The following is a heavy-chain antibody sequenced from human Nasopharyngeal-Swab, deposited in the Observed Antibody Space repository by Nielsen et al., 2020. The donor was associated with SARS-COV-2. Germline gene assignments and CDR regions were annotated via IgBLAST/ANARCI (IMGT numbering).Heavy chain of an antibody. D-gene: IGHD6-6*01. J-gene: IGHJ4*02. CDR3: ARSGYSNSDIDY. CDR2: IIPIFGPA. CDR1: GGTFSSYA. V-gene: IGHV1-69*13. Sequence: SVKVSCKASGGTFSSYAISWVRQAPGQGLEWMGGIIPIFGPADYAQKFQDRVTITADESTSTAYMELSSLRSEDTAVYYCARSGYSNSDIDYWGQGTLVTVSS.